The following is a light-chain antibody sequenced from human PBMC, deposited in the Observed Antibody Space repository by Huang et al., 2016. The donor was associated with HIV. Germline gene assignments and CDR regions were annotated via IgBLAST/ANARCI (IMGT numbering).Light chain of an antibody. J-gene: IGKJ2*01. CDR3: QQSYSTLRYT. V-gene: IGKV1-39*01. CDR2: AAS. Sequence: DIQMTQSPSSLSASVGDRVTITCRASQSISSYLNWYQQKPGKSPKLLIYAASSVQSGVPSMFSGSGSGTDFTLTISSLQPEDFATYYCQQSYSTLRYTFGQGTKLEIK. CDR1: QSISSY.